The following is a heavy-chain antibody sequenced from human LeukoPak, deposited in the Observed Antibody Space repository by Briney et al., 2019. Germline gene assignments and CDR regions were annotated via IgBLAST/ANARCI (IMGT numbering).Heavy chain of an antibody. V-gene: IGHV1-2*06. CDR2: INPNSGGT. Sequence: ASVKVSCKASGYTFTGYYMHWVRQAPGQGLEWMGRINPNSGGTNYAQKFQGRVTMTRDTSISTAYMELSRLRSDDTAVYYCARHPSAGPTALDYWGQGTLVTVSS. D-gene: IGHD6-13*01. CDR1: GYTFTGYY. J-gene: IGHJ4*02. CDR3: ARHPSAGPTALDY.